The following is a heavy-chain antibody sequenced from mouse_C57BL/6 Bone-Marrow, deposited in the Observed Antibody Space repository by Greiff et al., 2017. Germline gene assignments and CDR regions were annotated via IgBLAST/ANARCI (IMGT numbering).Heavy chain of an antibody. CDR2: ISDGGSYT. CDR3: SRDDYVIWYFDG. CDR1: GFTFSSYA. V-gene: IGHV5-4*01. Sequence: EVKLVESGGGLVKPGGSLKLSCAASGFTFSSYAMSWVSQTPEKRLEWVATISDGGSYTYYPDNVKGRFTISRDNAKNNLYLQMSHLKSEDTSMYYCSRDDYVIWYFDGWGTGTTVTVSS. J-gene: IGHJ1*03. D-gene: IGHD2-4*01.